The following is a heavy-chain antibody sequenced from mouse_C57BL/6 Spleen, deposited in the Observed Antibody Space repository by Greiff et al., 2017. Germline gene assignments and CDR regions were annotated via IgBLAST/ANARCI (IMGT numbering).Heavy chain of an antibody. CDR1: GYTFTSYW. J-gene: IGHJ4*01. CDR3: ARRDGYYEAMDY. CDR2: IDPSDSYT. D-gene: IGHD2-3*01. Sequence: VQLQQPGAELVMPGASVKLSCKASGYTFTSYWMHWVKQRPGQGLEWIGEIDPSDSYTNYNQKFKGKSTLTVEKSSSTAYMQLSSLTSEDSAVYYCARRDGYYEAMDYWGQGTSVTVSS. V-gene: IGHV1-69*01.